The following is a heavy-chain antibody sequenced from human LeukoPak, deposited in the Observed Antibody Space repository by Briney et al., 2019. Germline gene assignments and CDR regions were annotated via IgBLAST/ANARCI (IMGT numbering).Heavy chain of an antibody. CDR3: AKDHYYDSSGYYDY. J-gene: IGHJ4*02. CDR1: EFSVGSNY. CDR2: IYSGGST. D-gene: IGHD3-22*01. V-gene: IGHV3-66*02. Sequence: GGSLRLSCAASEFSVGSNYMTWVRQAPGKGLEWVSLIYSGGSTYYADSVKGRFTISRDNSKSTLYLQMNSLRAEDTAVYYCAKDHYYDSSGYYDYWGQGTLVTVSS.